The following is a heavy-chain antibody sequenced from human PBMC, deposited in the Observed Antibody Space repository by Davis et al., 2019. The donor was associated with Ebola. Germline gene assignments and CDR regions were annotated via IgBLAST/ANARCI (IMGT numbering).Heavy chain of an antibody. Sequence: GGSLRLSCAASGFTFSSYAMHWVRQAPGKGLEWVAAISYDGSNKYYADSVKGRFTISRDNSKNTLYLQMNSLKTEDTAVYYCTPRAFDYWGQGTLVAVSS. J-gene: IGHJ4*02. V-gene: IGHV3-30*04. CDR3: TPRAFDY. CDR1: GFTFSSYA. CDR2: ISYDGSNK.